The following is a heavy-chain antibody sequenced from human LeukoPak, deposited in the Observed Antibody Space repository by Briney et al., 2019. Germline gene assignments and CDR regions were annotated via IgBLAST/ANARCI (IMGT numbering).Heavy chain of an antibody. D-gene: IGHD2-2*01. Sequence: ASVKVSCKASGYTFTSYGISWVRQAPGQGLEWMGWISAYNGNTNYAQKLQGRVTMTTDTSTNTAYMELRSLRSDDTAVYYCARDAGVVPAATPPLSHYYYYGMDVWGQGTTVTVSS. CDR1: GYTFTSYG. CDR3: ARDAGVVPAATPPLSHYYYYGMDV. J-gene: IGHJ6*02. V-gene: IGHV1-18*01. CDR2: ISAYNGNT.